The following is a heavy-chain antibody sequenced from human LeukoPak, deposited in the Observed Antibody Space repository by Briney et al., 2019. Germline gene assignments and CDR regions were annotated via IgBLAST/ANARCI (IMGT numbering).Heavy chain of an antibody. CDR2: IYYSGST. D-gene: IGHD6-19*01. V-gene: IGHV4-39*07. J-gene: IGHJ5*02. Sequence: TSETLSLTCTVSGGSISSSSYYWGWIRQPPVKGLEWIGSIYYSGSTYYNPSLKSRVTISVDTSKNQFSLKLSSVTAADTAVYYCASSGSGWYNLYWFDPWGQGTLVTVSS. CDR3: ASSGSGWYNLYWFDP. CDR1: GGSISSSSYY.